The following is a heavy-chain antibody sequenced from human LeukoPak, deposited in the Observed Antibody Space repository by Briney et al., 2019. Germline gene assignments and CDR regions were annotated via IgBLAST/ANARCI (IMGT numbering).Heavy chain of an antibody. Sequence: GGSLRLSCAASGFTFSSYGMSWVRQAPGKGLEWVSAISGSGGSTYYADSVKGRFTISRDNSKNTLYLQMNSLRAEDTAVYYCAKEGGPYYYGSGSPYYFDYWGQGTLVTVSS. CDR1: GFTFSSYG. CDR3: AKEGGPYYYGSGSPYYFDY. V-gene: IGHV3-23*01. CDR2: ISGSGGST. J-gene: IGHJ4*02. D-gene: IGHD3-10*01.